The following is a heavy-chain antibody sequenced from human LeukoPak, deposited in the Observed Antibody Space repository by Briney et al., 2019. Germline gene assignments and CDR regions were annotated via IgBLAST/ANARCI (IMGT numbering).Heavy chain of an antibody. D-gene: IGHD1-7*01. Sequence: SETLSLTCAVYGGSFSHYYWSWIRQSPGMGLEWIGEINDSGTINYNPSLMSRVTISVDKSKNQFSLKLTSATAADTVVYYCARRWNYGRNYYIDVWGKGATVSVSS. J-gene: IGHJ6*03. CDR3: ARRWNYGRNYYIDV. V-gene: IGHV4-34*01. CDR1: GGSFSHYY. CDR2: INDSGTI.